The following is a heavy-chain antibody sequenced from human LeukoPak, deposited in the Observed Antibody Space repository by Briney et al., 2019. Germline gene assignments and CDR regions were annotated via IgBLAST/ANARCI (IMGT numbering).Heavy chain of an antibody. CDR3: AKDLGGYSYGLNSYYYYGMDV. V-gene: IGHV3-9*01. Sequence: GRSLRLSCAASGFTFDDYAMHWVRQAPGKGLEWVSGISWNSDSIGYTDSVKGRFTISRDNAKNSLYLQMNSLRAEDTALYYCAKDLGGYSYGLNSYYYYGMDVWGQGTTVTVSS. J-gene: IGHJ6*02. CDR2: ISWNSDSI. D-gene: IGHD5-18*01. CDR1: GFTFDDYA.